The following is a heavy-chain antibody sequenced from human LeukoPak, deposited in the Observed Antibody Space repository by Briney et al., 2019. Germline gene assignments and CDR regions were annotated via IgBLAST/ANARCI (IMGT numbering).Heavy chain of an antibody. D-gene: IGHD1-26*01. J-gene: IGHJ4*02. CDR3: ARDGIVGARALDY. CDR1: GFTFSYYG. CDR2: VRPDGSVE. Sequence: GSLRLSFAASGFTFSYYGMHWVRQAPGKGLEWVAAVRPDGSVEYYLDSVKGRFTISRDNSKNTVHLQMNSLRAKDTAVYYCARDGIVGARALDYWGQGTLVTVSS. V-gene: IGHV3-33*01.